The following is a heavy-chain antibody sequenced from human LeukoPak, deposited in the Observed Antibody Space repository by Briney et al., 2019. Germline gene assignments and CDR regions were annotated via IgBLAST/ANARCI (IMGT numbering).Heavy chain of an antibody. V-gene: IGHV4-59*01. J-gene: IGHJ4*02. CDR3: ARSFSSGWPYVDF. CDR2: IYYSGST. D-gene: IGHD6-19*01. Sequence: SETLSLTCTVSGDSISSYYWNWIRQLPGKGLEWIGYIYYSGSTNYNPSLKSRVTISVDTSKNQFSLKVTSVTAADTAVYYCARSFSSGWPYVDFWGQGTLVTVSS. CDR1: GDSISSYY.